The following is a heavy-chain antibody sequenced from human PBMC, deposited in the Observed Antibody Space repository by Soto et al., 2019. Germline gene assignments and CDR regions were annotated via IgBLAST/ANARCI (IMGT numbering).Heavy chain of an antibody. D-gene: IGHD3-22*01. CDR1: GYSFTSYW. Sequence: GESLKISCKGSGYSFTSYWIGWVRQMPGKGLEWMGIIYPGDSDTRYSLSFQGQVTISADKSISTAYLQWSSLKASDTAMYYCAIFYYDSSGYYYFQHWGQGTLVTVSS. CDR2: IYPGDSDT. J-gene: IGHJ1*01. CDR3: AIFYYDSSGYYYFQH. V-gene: IGHV5-51*01.